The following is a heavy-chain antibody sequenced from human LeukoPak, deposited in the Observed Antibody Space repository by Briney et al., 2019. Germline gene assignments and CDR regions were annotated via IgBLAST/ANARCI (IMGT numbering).Heavy chain of an antibody. CDR3: AKAIVRHIVATSPFDY. D-gene: IGHD5-12*01. CDR2: ISGRGGDT. CDR1: GFTFSSYS. Sequence: GGSLRLSCAASGFTFSSYSMNWVRQAPGKGLEWVSSISGRGGDTYHADSVKGRFTISRDNSKNTLYLQMNSLRAEDTAVYYCAKAIVRHIVATSPFDYWGQGTLVTVSS. V-gene: IGHV3-23*01. J-gene: IGHJ4*02.